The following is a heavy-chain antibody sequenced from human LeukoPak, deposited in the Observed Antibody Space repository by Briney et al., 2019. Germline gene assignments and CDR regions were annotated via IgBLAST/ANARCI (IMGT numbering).Heavy chain of an antibody. Sequence: GASVKVSCKTSGYTFTGYYMHWVRQAPGQGLEWMGRINPNSGGTNYAQKFQGRVTMTRDTSITTAYMELSRLRSDDTAVYYCATVAWGYYDSSGYYRQADYWGQGTLVTVSS. CDR1: GYTFTGYY. CDR2: INPNSGGT. V-gene: IGHV1-2*06. J-gene: IGHJ4*02. CDR3: ATVAWGYYDSSGYYRQADY. D-gene: IGHD3-22*01.